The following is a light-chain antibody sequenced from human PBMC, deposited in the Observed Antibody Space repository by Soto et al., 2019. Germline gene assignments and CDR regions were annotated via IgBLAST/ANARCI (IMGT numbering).Light chain of an antibody. V-gene: IGKV3-20*01. CDR3: QQYGTSTRT. Sequence: IVLTQSPGTLSLSRGESATLSCRASQPLXSSYEAAYQQKPGQAPRLLXDAASSMATGSPDRLSGSGSGTDFTLTISRMEPEDFAVYYCQQYGTSTRTFGQGTKVDIK. CDR1: QPLXSSY. J-gene: IGKJ1*01. CDR2: AAS.